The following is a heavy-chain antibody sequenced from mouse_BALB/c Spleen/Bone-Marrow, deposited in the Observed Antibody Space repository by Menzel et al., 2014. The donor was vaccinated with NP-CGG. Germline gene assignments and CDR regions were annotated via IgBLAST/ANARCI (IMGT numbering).Heavy chain of an antibody. Sequence: EVKLQESGPELVKPGASGKISCKASGYTFTDYNMHWVKQSHGTSLEWIGYIYPYNGGTGYNQKFKSKATLTVDNSSSTAYMELRSLTSEDSAVYYCARFRYDWYFDVWGAGTTVTVSS. CDR3: ARFRYDWYFDV. CDR2: IYPYNGGT. J-gene: IGHJ1*01. V-gene: IGHV1S29*02. CDR1: GYTFTDYN. D-gene: IGHD2-14*01.